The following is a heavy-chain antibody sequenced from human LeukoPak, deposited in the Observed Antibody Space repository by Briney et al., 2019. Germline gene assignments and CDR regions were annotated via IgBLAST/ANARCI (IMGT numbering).Heavy chain of an antibody. J-gene: IGHJ4*01. CDR3: AKGIYSSGWSYFDY. CDR2: LSGSGITT. V-gene: IGHV3-23*01. CDR1: GFTFSNSA. D-gene: IGHD6-19*01. Sequence: GSLRLSCAASGFTFSNSAMSWVRQAPGRGLEWVSTLSGSGITTYYADSVKGRFTISRDNSKNTLYLQMNSLRAEDTAVYYCAKGIYSSGWSYFDYWGHGTLVTVSS.